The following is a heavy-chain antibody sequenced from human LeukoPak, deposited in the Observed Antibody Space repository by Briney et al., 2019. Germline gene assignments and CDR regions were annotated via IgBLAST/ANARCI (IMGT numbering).Heavy chain of an antibody. CDR2: INPNSGGT. V-gene: IGHV1-2*02. Sequence: ASVKVSCKASGYTFTGYYMHWVRQAPGQGLEWMGWINPNSGGTNYAQKFQGRVTMTRATSISTAYMELSRLRSDDTAVYYYARDGVITFGGVIVTNWFDPWGQGTLVTVSS. J-gene: IGHJ5*02. CDR1: GYTFTGYY. D-gene: IGHD3-16*02. CDR3: ARDGVITFGGVIVTNWFDP.